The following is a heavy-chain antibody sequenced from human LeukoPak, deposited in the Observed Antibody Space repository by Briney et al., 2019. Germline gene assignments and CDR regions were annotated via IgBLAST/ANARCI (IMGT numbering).Heavy chain of an antibody. J-gene: IGHJ4*02. CDR2: IYYSGST. V-gene: IGHV4-39*01. D-gene: IGHD7-27*01. Sequence: SETLSLTFTVSGGSITSSSYYWGWIRQPPGKGLEWIGNIYYSGSTYYNPSLKSRVTISVDTSKNHFSLKLSSVTAADTAVYYCARQTTGEGDGWGQGTLVTVSS. CDR1: GGSITSSSYY. CDR3: ARQTTGEGDG.